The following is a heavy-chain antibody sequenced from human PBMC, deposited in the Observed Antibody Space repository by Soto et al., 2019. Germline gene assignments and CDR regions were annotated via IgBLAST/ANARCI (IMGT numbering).Heavy chain of an antibody. CDR3: ARGAAAELDY. V-gene: IGHV1-3*01. D-gene: IGHD6-13*01. Sequence: GASVKVSCKASGYTFTSYAMHWVRQAPGQRLEWMGWINAGNGNTKYSQKFQGRVTITADKSTSTAYMELSSLRSEDTAVYYCARGAAAELDYWGQGTLVTVSS. J-gene: IGHJ4*02. CDR2: INAGNGNT. CDR1: GYTFTSYA.